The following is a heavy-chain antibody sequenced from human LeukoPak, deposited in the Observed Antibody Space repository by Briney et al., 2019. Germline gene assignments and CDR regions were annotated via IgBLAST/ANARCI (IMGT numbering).Heavy chain of an antibody. J-gene: IGHJ3*02. V-gene: IGHV1-18*03. D-gene: IGHD1/OR15-1a*01. CDR2: ISAYNGNT. CDR1: GYTFTSYG. CDR3: GRNNDQVSNDAFDI. Sequence: GASVKVSCKASGYTFTSYGISWVRQAPGQGLEWMGWISAYNGNTNYAQKLQGRVTMTTDTSTSTAYMELRSLRSDDMAVYYCGRNNDQVSNDAFDIWGQGTMVTVSS.